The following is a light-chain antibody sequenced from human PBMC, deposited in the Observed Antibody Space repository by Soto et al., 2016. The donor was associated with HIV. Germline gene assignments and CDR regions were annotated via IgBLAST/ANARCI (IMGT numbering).Light chain of an antibody. CDR3: QQYNSYSWT. Sequence: DIQMTQFPSTLSASIGDRVTITCRASQSVSVWLAWYQQKPGKAPNLLIFKTSTLEVGVPSRFSGSGSGTDFTLTLSSLQPDDFATYYCQQYNSYSWTFGQGTKVEIK. CDR2: KTS. V-gene: IGKV1-5*03. J-gene: IGKJ1*01. CDR1: QSVSVW.